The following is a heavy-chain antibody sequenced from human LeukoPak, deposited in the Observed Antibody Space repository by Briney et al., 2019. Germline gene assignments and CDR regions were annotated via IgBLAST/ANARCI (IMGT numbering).Heavy chain of an antibody. CDR3: ARVSAPTVTTNYYYGMDV. V-gene: IGHV1-46*01. Sequence: ASVKVSCKASGYTFTSYYMHWVRQAPGQGLEWMGIINPSGGSTSYAQKFQGRVTLTRDTSTSTVYMELSSLRPEDTAVYYCARVSAPTVTTNYYYGMDVWGQGTTVTVSS. CDR2: INPSGGST. J-gene: IGHJ6*02. D-gene: IGHD4-17*01. CDR1: GYTFTSYY.